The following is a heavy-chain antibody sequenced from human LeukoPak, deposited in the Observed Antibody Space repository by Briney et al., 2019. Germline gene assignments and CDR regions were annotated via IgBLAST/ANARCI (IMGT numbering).Heavy chain of an antibody. CDR2: IKQDGSEK. J-gene: IGHJ4*02. D-gene: IGHD4-17*01. CDR1: GLTFSSSW. CDR3: AREYDDYGDLDY. Sequence: SGGSLRLSCAAYGLTFSSSWMSWVRQAPGKGLEWVANIKQDGSEKYYVDSVKGRFTISRDNAKNSLYLQMNSLRAEDTAVYYCAREYDDYGDLDYWGQGTLVTVSS. V-gene: IGHV3-7*01.